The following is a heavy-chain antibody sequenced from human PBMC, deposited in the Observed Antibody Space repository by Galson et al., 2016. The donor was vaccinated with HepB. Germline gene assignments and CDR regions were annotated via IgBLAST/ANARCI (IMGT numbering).Heavy chain of an antibody. V-gene: IGHV3-74*01. CDR2: INGDGSTI. D-gene: IGHD6-19*01. Sequence: SLRLSCAASGITFSIYWMQWVRQAPGKGLVWVSRINGDGSTIRYADSVKGRFTISRDNAKNTVYLEMNGLRAEETAVYYCTTDHSGNAVGYWGQGTLVTVSS. J-gene: IGHJ4*02. CDR3: TTDHSGNAVGY. CDR1: GITFSIYW.